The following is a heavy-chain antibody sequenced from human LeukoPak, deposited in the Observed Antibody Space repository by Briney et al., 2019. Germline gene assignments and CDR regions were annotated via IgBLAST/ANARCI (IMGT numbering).Heavy chain of an antibody. CDR2: IYTTGGTSGST. V-gene: IGHV4-61*02. D-gene: IGHD3-22*01. Sequence: PSQTLSLTCTVPGGSISSGNYYWRWIRQPAGKGLEYIGRIYTTGGTSGSTYYNPSLKSRVTISVDTSKNQFSLKLTSVTAADTAVYYCAWGDSSGYPFDPWGQGTLVTVSS. CDR3: AWGDSSGYPFDP. J-gene: IGHJ5*02. CDR1: GGSISSGNYY.